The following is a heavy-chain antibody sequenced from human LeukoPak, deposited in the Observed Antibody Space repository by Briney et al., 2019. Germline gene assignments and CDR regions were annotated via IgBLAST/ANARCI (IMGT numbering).Heavy chain of an antibody. CDR2: IKSKTDGGTT. J-gene: IGHJ3*02. Sequence: GGSLRLSCAASGFTFTNAWMSWVRQAPGKGLEWVGHIKSKTDGGTTDYAAPVKGRFTISRDDSKNMLFLQMNSLKTEDTAVYYCTTAHDRSGYYPFDIWGQGTMVTVSS. CDR1: GFTFTNAW. V-gene: IGHV3-15*01. CDR3: TTAHDRSGYYPFDI. D-gene: IGHD3-22*01.